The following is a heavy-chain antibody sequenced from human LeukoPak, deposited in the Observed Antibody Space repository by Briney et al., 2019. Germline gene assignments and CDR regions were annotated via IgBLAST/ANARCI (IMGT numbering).Heavy chain of an antibody. CDR1: GGSISSYY. V-gene: IGHV4-59*08. CDR2: IYYSGST. J-gene: IGHJ4*02. Sequence: PSETLSLTCTVSGGSISSYYWSWIRQPPGKGLEWIGYIYYSGSTNYNLSLKSRVTISVDTSKNQFSLKLSSVTAADTAVYYCARHRRWLEYFDYWGQGTLVTVSS. CDR3: ARHRRWLEYFDY. D-gene: IGHD6-19*01.